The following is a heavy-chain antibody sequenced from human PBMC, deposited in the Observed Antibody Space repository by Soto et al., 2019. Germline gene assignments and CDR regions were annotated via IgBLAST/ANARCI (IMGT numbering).Heavy chain of an antibody. V-gene: IGHV1-2*02. CDR2: INPATGAA. J-gene: IGHJ3*02. CDR1: GYPVTAYY. CDR3: ARGGGVGVAGSAAFDM. Sequence: QLHLVQSGAVVKKPGASVTVSCSASGYPVTAYYMHWVRQAPGRGLEWMGGINPATGAAKYTQTFQGRVTKTRATATGTVFLELGGLASEDTAVFYCARGGGVGVAGSAAFDMWGQGTLVTVSS. D-gene: IGHD3-3*01.